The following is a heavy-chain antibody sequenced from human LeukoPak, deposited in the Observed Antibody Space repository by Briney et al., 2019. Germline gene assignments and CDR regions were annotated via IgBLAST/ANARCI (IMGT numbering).Heavy chain of an antibody. D-gene: IGHD3-22*01. Sequence: GGSLRLSCAACGFTFSDYYMSWIRQAPGKGLEWVSYISSSGSTIYYADSVKGRFTISRDNAKNSLYLQMNSLRAEDTAVYYCARDNLYDSSGYYPHFDYWGQGTLVTVSS. V-gene: IGHV3-11*01. CDR2: ISSSGSTI. J-gene: IGHJ4*02. CDR3: ARDNLYDSSGYYPHFDY. CDR1: GFTFSDYY.